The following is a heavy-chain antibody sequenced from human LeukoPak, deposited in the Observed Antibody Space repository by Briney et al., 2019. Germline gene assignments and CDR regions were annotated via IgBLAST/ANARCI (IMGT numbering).Heavy chain of an antibody. CDR2: IYRGGST. CDR1: GFIVSNDY. J-gene: IGHJ6*03. D-gene: IGHD2-2*01. Sequence: PGGSLRLSCAASGFIVSNDYMSWVRQAPGKGLEWVSVIYRGGSTYYADSVKGRFTISRDNSKNTLYLQMSSLRAEDTAVYYCARHVVPAAMYYYYYMDVWDKGTTVTVSS. CDR3: ARHVVPAAMYYYYYMDV. V-gene: IGHV3-53*01.